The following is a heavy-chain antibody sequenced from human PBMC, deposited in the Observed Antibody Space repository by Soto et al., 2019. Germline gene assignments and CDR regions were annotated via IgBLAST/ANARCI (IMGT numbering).Heavy chain of an antibody. Sequence: QVQLKESGPGLVRPSETLPLTFTVSGGSVTTGSYNWSWIRRPPGKGLECIGNIFFTGITHYNPSLHDRVTMSVATSKNQFSQTVASVTAADTAVYYCASDGHGMDVWGQGTTVTVS. V-gene: IGHV4-61*01. J-gene: IGHJ6*02. CDR3: ASDGHGMDV. CDR1: GGSVTTGSYN. CDR2: IFFTGIT.